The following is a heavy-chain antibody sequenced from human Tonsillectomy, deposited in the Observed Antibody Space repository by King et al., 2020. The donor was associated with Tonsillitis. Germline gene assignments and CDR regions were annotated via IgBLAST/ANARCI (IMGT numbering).Heavy chain of an antibody. Sequence: VQLQESGPGLVKPSQTLSLTCSVSGDSISSGAYSWNWIRQTPGKRLEWISYIYYSGSIYYKSSLKSRLIISVDTSKNQFSLKVNSVTAADTAVYYCARAPRQDNWNYVRWFDPWGQGTLVTVSS. CDR2: IYYSGSI. J-gene: IGHJ5*02. D-gene: IGHD1-7*01. CDR3: ARAPRQDNWNYVRWFDP. V-gene: IGHV4-30-4*07. CDR1: GDSISSGAYS.